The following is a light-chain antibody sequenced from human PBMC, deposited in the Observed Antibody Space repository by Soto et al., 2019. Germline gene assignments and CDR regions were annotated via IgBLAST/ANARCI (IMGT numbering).Light chain of an antibody. CDR2: GAS. CDR1: QSVSSSY. Sequence: EIVLTQSPGTLSLSPGERATLSCRASQSVSSSYLAWNQQKPGQAPRLLIYGASSRATGIPARFSGSGSGTHFTLPISRLEPEDFAVYYCQQYGSSPPWTFGQGTKVEIK. J-gene: IGKJ1*01. V-gene: IGKV3-20*01. CDR3: QQYGSSPPWT.